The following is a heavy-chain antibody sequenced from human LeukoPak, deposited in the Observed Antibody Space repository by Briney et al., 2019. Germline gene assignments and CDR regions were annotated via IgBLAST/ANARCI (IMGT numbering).Heavy chain of an antibody. D-gene: IGHD2-2*01. Sequence: SETLSLTCAVYGGTFSGYYWSWIRQPPGKGLEWIGEINHSGSTNYNPSLKSRVTISVDTSKNQFSLELSSVTAADTAVYYCASGAGLSGYWGQGTLVTVSS. CDR1: GGTFSGYY. CDR2: INHSGST. V-gene: IGHV4-34*08. J-gene: IGHJ4*02. CDR3: ASGAGLSGY.